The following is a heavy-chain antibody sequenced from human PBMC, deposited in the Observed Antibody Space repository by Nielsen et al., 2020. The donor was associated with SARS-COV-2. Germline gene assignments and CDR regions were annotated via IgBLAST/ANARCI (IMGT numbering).Heavy chain of an antibody. CDR3: ARLVGVVVVAEYFDY. J-gene: IGHJ4*02. CDR1: GYRFTSYW. V-gene: IGHV5-10-1*01. D-gene: IGHD2-15*01. CDR2: IDPTDSYP. Sequence: GESLKISCKGSGYRFTSYWINWVRQMPGKGLEWMGRIDPTDSYPNYNPSFRGHVTFSNDKSINTAYLQWRSLEASDTAMYYCARLVGVVVVAEYFDYWGQGTLVTVSS.